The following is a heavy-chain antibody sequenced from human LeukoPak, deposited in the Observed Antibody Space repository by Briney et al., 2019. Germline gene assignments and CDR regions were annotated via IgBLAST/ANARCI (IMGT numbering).Heavy chain of an antibody. V-gene: IGHV4-59*12. Sequence: SETLSLTCTVSGGSISTYYWSWIRQPPGKGLEWIGYIYYSGSTYYNPSLKSRLTISADTSKNQFSLKLRSVTAADTAVYYCARETHDPTLVRGVVDYWGRGTLVTVSS. J-gene: IGHJ4*02. CDR2: IYYSGST. CDR3: ARETHDPTLVRGVVDY. CDR1: GGSISTYY. D-gene: IGHD3-10*01.